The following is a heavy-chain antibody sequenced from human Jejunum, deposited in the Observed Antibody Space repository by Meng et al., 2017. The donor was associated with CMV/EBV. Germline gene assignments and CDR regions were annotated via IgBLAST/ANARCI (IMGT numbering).Heavy chain of an antibody. V-gene: IGHV4-59*01. Sequence: LTCPVSGGPPSRYSWSWVLQPPGMGLEWIGTIYYSGGTTHNPSLRSRVTLSIDTSKDQFSLKLESVTAADTAVYCCARDTAYGFDFWGQGTLVTVSS. CDR2: IYYSGGT. CDR1: GGPPSRYS. J-gene: IGHJ4*02. D-gene: IGHD3-16*01. CDR3: ARDTAYGFDF.